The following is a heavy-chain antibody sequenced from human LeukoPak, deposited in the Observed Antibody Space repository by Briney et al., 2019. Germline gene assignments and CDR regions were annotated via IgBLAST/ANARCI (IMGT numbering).Heavy chain of an antibody. CDR1: GRSFSGYY. CDR3: ARAFTRAVDP. CDR2: INHSGST. Sequence: SETLSLTCAVYGRSFSGYYWSWIRQPPGKGLEWIGEINHSGSTNYNPSLKSRVTISVDTSKNQFSLKLSSVTAADTAVYYCARAFTRAVDPWGQGTLVTVSS. J-gene: IGHJ5*02. V-gene: IGHV4-34*01. D-gene: IGHD2-15*01.